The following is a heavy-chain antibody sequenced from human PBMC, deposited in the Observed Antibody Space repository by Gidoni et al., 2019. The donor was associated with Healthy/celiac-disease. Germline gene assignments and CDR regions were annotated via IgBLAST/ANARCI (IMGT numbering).Heavy chain of an antibody. J-gene: IGHJ6*02. CDR1: GFTVSSNY. V-gene: IGHV3-66*04. CDR2: IFRGGST. Sequence: EVQLVESGGGLVEPGGSLRLPCAASGFTVSSNYMSWVRQAPGKWLECVSVIFRGGSTYYADSVKGRFTISRDNSKNTLYLQMNSLRAEDTAVYYCARRVRGVIDYGMDVWGQGTTVTVSS. CDR3: ARRVRGVIDYGMDV. D-gene: IGHD3-10*01.